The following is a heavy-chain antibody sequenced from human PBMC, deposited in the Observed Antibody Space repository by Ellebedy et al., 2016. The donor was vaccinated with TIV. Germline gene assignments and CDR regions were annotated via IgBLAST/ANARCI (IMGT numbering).Heavy chain of an antibody. D-gene: IGHD2-21*02. V-gene: IGHV3-30*03. Sequence: GESLKISXAASGFTFSSYWMHWVRQAPGKGLEWVALISYDGTTKYEADSVKGRFTISRDNSKNTLYLQMESLRADDTAVYHCARPSSYFDGGDYYEPFDLWGQGTLVTVS. CDR2: ISYDGTTK. CDR3: ARPSSYFDGGDYYEPFDL. CDR1: GFTFSSYW. J-gene: IGHJ4*02.